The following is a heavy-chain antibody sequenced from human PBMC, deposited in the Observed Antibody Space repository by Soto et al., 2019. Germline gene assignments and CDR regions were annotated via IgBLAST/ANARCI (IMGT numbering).Heavy chain of an antibody. CDR1: GFTFSSYA. Sequence: PGGSLRLSCAASGFTFSSYAMSWVRQAPGKGLEWVSAISGSGGSTYYADSVKGRFTISRDNSKNTLYLQMNSLRAEDTAVYYCAKTYYYGSGSSWPFDYWGQGTLVTVSS. D-gene: IGHD3-10*01. V-gene: IGHV3-23*01. J-gene: IGHJ4*02. CDR2: ISGSGGST. CDR3: AKTYYYGSGSSWPFDY.